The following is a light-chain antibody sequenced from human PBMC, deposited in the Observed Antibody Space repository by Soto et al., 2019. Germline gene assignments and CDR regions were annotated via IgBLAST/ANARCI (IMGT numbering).Light chain of an antibody. V-gene: IGLV2-23*02. CDR2: EVS. Sequence: QSALTQPASVSGSPGQSITISCTGTSSDVGSYNLVSWYQQHQGKAPKLMIYEVSKRPSGVSNRLSGSKSGNTACLTISGLQAEDEADYYCCSYAGSSTCWVFGGGTKLTVL. CDR1: SSDVGSYNL. J-gene: IGLJ3*02. CDR3: CSYAGSSTCWV.